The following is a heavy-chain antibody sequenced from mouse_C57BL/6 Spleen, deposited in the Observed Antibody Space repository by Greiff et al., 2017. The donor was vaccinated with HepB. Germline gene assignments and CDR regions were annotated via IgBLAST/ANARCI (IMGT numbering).Heavy chain of an antibody. CDR1: GYTFTSYG. Sequence: QVHVKQSGAELARPGASVKLSCKASGYTFTSYGISWVKQRTGQGLEWIGEIYPRSGNTYYNEKFKGKATLTADKSSSTAYMELRSLTSEDSAVYFCARGDYWYFDVWGTGTTVTVSS. CDR2: IYPRSGNT. J-gene: IGHJ1*03. V-gene: IGHV1-81*01. CDR3: ARGDYWYFDV.